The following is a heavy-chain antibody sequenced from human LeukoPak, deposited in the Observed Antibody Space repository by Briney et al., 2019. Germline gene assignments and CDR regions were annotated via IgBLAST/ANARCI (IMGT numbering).Heavy chain of an antibody. J-gene: IGHJ5*02. CDR2: IYTSGST. V-gene: IGHV4-4*07. CDR3: VRGRAWFDP. D-gene: IGHD3-10*01. CDR1: GGSISNYY. Sequence: SETLSLTCSVSGGSISNYYWSWIRQPAGKGLEWIGRIYTSGSTNYNPSLKSRVTMSVDTSKNQFSLRLNSVTAADTAVYYCVRGRAWFDPWGQGTLVTVSS.